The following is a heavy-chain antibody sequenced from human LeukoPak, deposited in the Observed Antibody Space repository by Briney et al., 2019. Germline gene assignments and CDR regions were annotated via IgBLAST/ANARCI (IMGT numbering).Heavy chain of an antibody. D-gene: IGHD4-11*01. V-gene: IGHV4-30-4*01. Sequence: SETLSLTCTVSGGSISRADYYWSWIRQPPGKGLEWIGYIYYSGSTYYNPSLKSRATISVDTSKNQFSLKLSSVTAADTAVYYCARDTTTVTTIWFDPWGQGTLVTVSS. J-gene: IGHJ5*02. CDR2: IYYSGST. CDR1: GGSISRADYY. CDR3: ARDTTTVTTIWFDP.